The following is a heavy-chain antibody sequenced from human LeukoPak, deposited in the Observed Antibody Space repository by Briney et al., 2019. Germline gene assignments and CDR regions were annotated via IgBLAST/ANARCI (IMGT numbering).Heavy chain of an antibody. Sequence: PGGSLRLSCVVSGFTISSYGMHWVRQAPGKGLEWVAFIRYDGSYKKCADSVKGRFTISRDNSKNTLYLQMNSLRAEDTAVYYCAKDGGVRGPDYYYYMDVWGKGTTVTISS. CDR3: AKDGGVRGPDYYYYMDV. V-gene: IGHV3-30*02. CDR1: GFTISSYG. CDR2: IRYDGSYK. D-gene: IGHD3-10*01. J-gene: IGHJ6*03.